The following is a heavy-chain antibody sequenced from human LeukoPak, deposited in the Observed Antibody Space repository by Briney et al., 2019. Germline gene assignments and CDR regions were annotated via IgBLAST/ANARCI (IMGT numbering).Heavy chain of an antibody. CDR3: ARIEYTRGGYSYEEDC. J-gene: IGHJ4*02. CDR2: INPNSGGT. V-gene: IGHV1-2*02. D-gene: IGHD5-18*01. Sequence: ASVKVSCKASGYTFTGYYMHWVRQAPGQGLEWMGWINPNSGGTNYAQKFQGRVTMTRDTSISTAYMELSRLRSDDTAVYYCARIEYTRGGYSYEEDCWGQGTLVTVSS. CDR1: GYTFTGYY.